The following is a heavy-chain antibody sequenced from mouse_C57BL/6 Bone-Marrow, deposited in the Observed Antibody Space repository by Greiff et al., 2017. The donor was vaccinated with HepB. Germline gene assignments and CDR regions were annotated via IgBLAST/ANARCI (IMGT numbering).Heavy chain of an antibody. CDR2: IDPSDSET. J-gene: IGHJ1*03. Sequence: QVQLQQPGAELVRPGSSVKLSCKASGYTFTSYWMHWVKQRPIQGLEWIGNIDPSDSETHYNQKFKDKATLTVDKSSSTAYMQRSSLTSEDSAVYYCARSGAYYNNPRYFDVWGTGTTVTVSS. V-gene: IGHV1-52*01. CDR1: GYTFTSYW. D-gene: IGHD2-5*01. CDR3: ARSGAYYNNPRYFDV.